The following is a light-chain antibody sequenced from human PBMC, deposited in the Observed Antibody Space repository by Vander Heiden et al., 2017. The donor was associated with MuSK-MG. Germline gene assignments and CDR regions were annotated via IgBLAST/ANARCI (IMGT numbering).Light chain of an antibody. J-gene: IGLJ2*01. CDR1: SSNIGNNY. Sequence: QSVLTQPSSVSAAPGQKATIPCSGSSSNIGNNYVSWYQQLPGTAPKLLIYENNKRPSGIPDRFSGSKSGTSATLGITGLQTGDEADYYCGTWDSSLSAVVFGGGTKLTVL. V-gene: IGLV1-51*02. CDR2: ENN. CDR3: GTWDSSLSAVV.